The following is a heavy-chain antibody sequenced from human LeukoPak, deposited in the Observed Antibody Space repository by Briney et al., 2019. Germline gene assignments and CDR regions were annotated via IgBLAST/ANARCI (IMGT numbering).Heavy chain of an antibody. CDR2: ISDSGGST. D-gene: IGHD6-19*01. J-gene: IGHJ4*02. CDR1: GFTFSSYV. V-gene: IGHV3-23*01. Sequence: GGSLRLSCAASGFTFSSYVMTWVRQAPGKGLEWVSTISDSGGSTYYADSVKGRFTISRDNSKNTLYLQMNSLRAEDTAVYYCASHSSGWSFFDYWGQGTLVTVSS. CDR3: ASHSSGWSFFDY.